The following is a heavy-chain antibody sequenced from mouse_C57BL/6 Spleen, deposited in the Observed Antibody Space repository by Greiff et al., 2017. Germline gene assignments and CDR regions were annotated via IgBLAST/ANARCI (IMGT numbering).Heavy chain of an antibody. V-gene: IGHV1-15*01. CDR2: IDPETGGT. CDR3: TRFSLYDDAVAY. D-gene: IGHD2-12*01. CDR1: GYTFTDYE. Sequence: LQESGAELVRPGASVTLSCKASGYTFTDYEMHWVKQTPVHGLEWIGAIDPETGGTAYNQKFKGKAILTADKSSSTAYMELRSLTSEDSAVYYCTRFSLYDDAVAYWGQGTLVTVSA. J-gene: IGHJ3*01.